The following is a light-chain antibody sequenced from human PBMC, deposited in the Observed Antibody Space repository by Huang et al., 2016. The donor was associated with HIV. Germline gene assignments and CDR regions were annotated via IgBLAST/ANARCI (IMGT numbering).Light chain of an antibody. CDR3: QQTYITPLT. J-gene: IGKJ2*01. CDR1: QSISSY. CDR2: AAT. V-gene: IGKV1-39*01. Sequence: DIQMTQSQSSLSASVGDRVTITCRASQSISSYLNWYQQKPGTAPKVLIYAATSLQSVGPSRCSGSGAGTDFTITINNLQPADSATYYCQQTYITPLTFGQETKLEIK.